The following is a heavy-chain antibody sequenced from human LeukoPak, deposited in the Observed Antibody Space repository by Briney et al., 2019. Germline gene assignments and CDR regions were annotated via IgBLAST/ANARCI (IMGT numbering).Heavy chain of an antibody. CDR1: GFTFRSYW. J-gene: IGHJ4*02. CDR2: IDIEGTIT. CDR3: ALYGLEEGQIY. Sequence: PGGSLRLSCAASGFTFRSYWMHWVRQVPGRGLVWVSTIDIEGTITKYADSVEGRFAISRDNAKNTLFLQMNSLRAEDTAVYYCALYGLEEGQIYWGQGTLVTVSS. D-gene: IGHD2-2*02. V-gene: IGHV3-74*01.